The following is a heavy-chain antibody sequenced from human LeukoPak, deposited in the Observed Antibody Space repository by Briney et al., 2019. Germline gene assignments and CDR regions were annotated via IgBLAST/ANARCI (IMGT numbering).Heavy chain of an antibody. CDR3: ARASTAYYYYYGMDV. V-gene: IGHV1-69*13. Sequence: GASVKVSCKASGGTFISYAISWVRQAPGQGLEWMGGIIPIFGTANYAQKFQGRVTITADESTSTAYMELSSLRSEDTAVYYCARASTAYYYYYGMDVWGQGTTVTVSS. J-gene: IGHJ6*02. CDR2: IIPIFGTA. D-gene: IGHD2-2*01. CDR1: GGTFISYA.